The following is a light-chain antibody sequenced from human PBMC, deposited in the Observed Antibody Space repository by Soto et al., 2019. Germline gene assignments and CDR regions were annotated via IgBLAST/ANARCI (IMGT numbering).Light chain of an antibody. CDR2: GAS. J-gene: IGKJ2*01. CDR3: QQYNNWPYT. CDR1: PSVSGN. Sequence: MTQSPATLSVSPGERATLSCRASPSVSGNLAWYQQKPGQAPRLLIYGASTRATGVPARFSGSGSGPEFTLTISSLQSEDFAVYYCQQYNNWPYTFGQGTKLEI. V-gene: IGKV3-15*01.